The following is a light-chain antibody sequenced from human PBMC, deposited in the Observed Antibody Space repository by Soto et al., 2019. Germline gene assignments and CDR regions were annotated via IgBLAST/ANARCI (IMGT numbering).Light chain of an antibody. J-gene: IGKJ1*01. CDR3: QQYTTYSWT. Sequence: DIEMSQSPSSLSESVGDRVTITCRASPSLNRCLAWYQQKPGKAPKLLIYDASSLQSGVPSRFSGSGSGTEFALTISSLQPDDFATYYCQQYTTYSWTFGPGTKVEIK. CDR2: DAS. CDR1: PSLNRC. V-gene: IGKV1-5*01.